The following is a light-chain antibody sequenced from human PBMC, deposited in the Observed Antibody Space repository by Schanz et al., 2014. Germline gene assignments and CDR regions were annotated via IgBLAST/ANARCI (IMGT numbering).Light chain of an antibody. CDR1: SSDIGSYNL. Sequence: QSALTQPASVSGSPGQSITISCTGTSSDIGSYNLVSWYQQHPDKAPKLMIYEGSKRPSGVSNRISGSKSGNTASLTISGVQAEDEADYYCCSYAGSSTLLFGGGTKLTVL. J-gene: IGLJ2*01. CDR2: EGS. V-gene: IGLV2-23*01. CDR3: CSYAGSSTLL.